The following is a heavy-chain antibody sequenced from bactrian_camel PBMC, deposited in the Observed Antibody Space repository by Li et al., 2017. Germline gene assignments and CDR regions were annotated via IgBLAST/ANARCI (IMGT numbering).Heavy chain of an antibody. V-gene: IGHV3S42*01. D-gene: IGHD2*01. CDR1: GFQFSDYP. Sequence: QLVESGGGLVQPGGSLRLSCAASGFQFSDYPMSWVRQAPGKGLEWIAQIAYDGWVSRYNDFAKGRFTISRDDAKNTLYLQMNSLKPEDTAMYYCAARGPYCYTKLSVRDFTYWGQGTQVT. J-gene: IGHJ6*01. CDR2: IAYDGWVS. CDR3: AARGPYCYTKLSVRDFTY.